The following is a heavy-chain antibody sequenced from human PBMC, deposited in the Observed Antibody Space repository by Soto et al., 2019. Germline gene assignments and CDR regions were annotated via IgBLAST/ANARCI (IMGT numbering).Heavy chain of an antibody. CDR1: GFTVSSNY. J-gene: IGHJ4*02. Sequence: PGGSLSLSCAASGFTVSSNYMSWVRPAPGKGVEWISVIYSGGSTYYAESVKGRFTISRDNSKNGLFLQLNSMRAEDTALYYCARDGGQTAVAGNSDFDYWGLGALVTVSS. CDR2: IYSGGST. CDR3: ARDGGQTAVAGNSDFDY. D-gene: IGHD6-19*01. V-gene: IGHV3-53*01.